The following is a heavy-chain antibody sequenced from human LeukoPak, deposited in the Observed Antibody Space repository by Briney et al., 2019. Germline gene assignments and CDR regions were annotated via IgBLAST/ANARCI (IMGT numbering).Heavy chain of an antibody. V-gene: IGHV3-11*01. CDR3: ARVALRGVYCSGGSCYRFDT. CDR2: IRRNGNPI. CDR1: GFTFSDHY. D-gene: IGHD2-15*01. J-gene: IGHJ5*02. Sequence: SLRLSCAAPGFTFSDHYLIWIRKPQGKGTEWASYIRRNGNPIYSTDSVKGQLTIPRTNPKSSLSLKMNSLRPEDTAVYYCARVALRGVYCSGGSCYRFDTSGQGTLVIASS.